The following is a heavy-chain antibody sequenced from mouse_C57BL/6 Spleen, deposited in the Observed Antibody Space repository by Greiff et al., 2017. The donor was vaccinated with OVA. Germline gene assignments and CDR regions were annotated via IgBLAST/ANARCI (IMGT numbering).Heavy chain of an antibody. CDR2: ISYDGSN. V-gene: IGHV3-6*01. CDR1: GYSITSGYY. D-gene: IGHD2-5*01. J-gene: IGHJ2*01. Sequence: EVKLMESGPGLVKPSQSLSLTCSVTGYSITSGYYWNWIRQFPGNKLEWMGCISYDGSNNYNPSLKNRISITRDTSKNQFFLKLNSVTTEDTATYYCAGGDSNFDYWGQGTTLTVSS. CDR3: AGGDSNFDY.